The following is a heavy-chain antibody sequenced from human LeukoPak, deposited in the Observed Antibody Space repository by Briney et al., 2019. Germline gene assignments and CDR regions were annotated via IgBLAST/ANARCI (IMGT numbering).Heavy chain of an antibody. CDR1: GFTFSNYN. CDR2: ISGSGGST. CDR3: AKDMYSSGWSYDAFDI. Sequence: GGSLRLSCAASGFTFSNYNMNWVRQAPGKGLEWVSAISGSGGSTYYADSVKGRFTISRDNSKNTLYLQMNSLRAEDTAVYYCAKDMYSSGWSYDAFDIWGQGTMVTVSS. D-gene: IGHD6-19*01. J-gene: IGHJ3*02. V-gene: IGHV3-23*01.